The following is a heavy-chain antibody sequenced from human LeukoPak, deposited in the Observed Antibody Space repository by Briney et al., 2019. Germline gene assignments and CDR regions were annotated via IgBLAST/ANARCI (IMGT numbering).Heavy chain of an antibody. CDR3: VREEGYCSSTSCQYYFDY. CDR1: GGSISSSNW. CDR2: IYHSGST. J-gene: IGHJ4*02. Sequence: SETLSLTCAVSGGSISSSNWWSWVRQPPGKGLEWIGEIYHSGSTNYNPSLKSRVTISVDKSKNQFSLKLSSVIAADTAVYYCVREEGYCSSTSCQYYFDYWGQGTLVTVSS. V-gene: IGHV4-4*02. D-gene: IGHD2-2*01.